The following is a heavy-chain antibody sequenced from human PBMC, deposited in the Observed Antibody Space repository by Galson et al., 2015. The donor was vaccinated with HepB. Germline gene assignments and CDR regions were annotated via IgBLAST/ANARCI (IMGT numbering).Heavy chain of an antibody. D-gene: IGHD5-18*01. V-gene: IGHV1-46*01. CDR2: INPSGGST. CDR3: ARGGNLPYSYGMAGGYFDY. J-gene: IGHJ4*02. Sequence: SVKVSCKASGYTFTSYYMHWVRQAPGQGLEWMGIINPSGGSTSYAQKFLGRVTMTRDTSTSTVYMELSSLRSEDTAVYYCARGGNLPYSYGMAGGYFDYWGQGTLVTVSS. CDR1: GYTFTSYY.